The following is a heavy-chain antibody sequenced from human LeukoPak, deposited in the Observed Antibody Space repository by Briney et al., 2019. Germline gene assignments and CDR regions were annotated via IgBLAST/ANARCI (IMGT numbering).Heavy chain of an antibody. CDR2: INWNGGST. V-gene: IGHV3-20*04. CDR1: GFTFDDYG. CDR3: ARVSDISVAAYFDY. J-gene: IGHJ4*02. D-gene: IGHD6-19*01. Sequence: GGSLRLSCAASGFTFDDYGMSWVRQAPGKGLEWVSSINWNGGSTGYADSVKGRFTISRDNAKNSLYLQMNSLRAEDTALYYCARVSDISVAAYFDYWGQGTLVTVSS.